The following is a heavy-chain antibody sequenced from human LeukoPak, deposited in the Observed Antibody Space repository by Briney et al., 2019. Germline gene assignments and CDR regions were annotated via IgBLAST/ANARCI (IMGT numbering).Heavy chain of an antibody. J-gene: IGHJ4*02. CDR3: ARIYDSSGYPIDY. D-gene: IGHD3-22*01. CDR2: IYYSGST. V-gene: IGHV4-39*07. CDR1: GGSISSSSYY. Sequence: SETLSLTCTVSGGSISSSSYYWGWIRQPPRIGLEWIGSIYYSGSTYYNPSLKSRVTISVDTSKNQFSLKLSSVTAADTAVYYCARIYDSSGYPIDYWGQGTLVTVSS.